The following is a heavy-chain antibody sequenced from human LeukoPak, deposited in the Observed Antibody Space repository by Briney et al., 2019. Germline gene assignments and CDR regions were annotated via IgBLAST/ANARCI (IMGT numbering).Heavy chain of an antibody. D-gene: IGHD3-3*01. J-gene: IGHJ4*02. CDR1: GFIVSSNY. V-gene: IGHV3-48*03. CDR2: ISSSGSSI. Sequence: PGGSLRLSCAASGFIVSSNYMNWVRQAPGKGLEWVSYISSSGSSIHYADSVKGRFTISRDNANNSLYLQMNSLRAEDTAIYYCATSLRFITYWGQGTLVTVSS. CDR3: ATSLRFITY.